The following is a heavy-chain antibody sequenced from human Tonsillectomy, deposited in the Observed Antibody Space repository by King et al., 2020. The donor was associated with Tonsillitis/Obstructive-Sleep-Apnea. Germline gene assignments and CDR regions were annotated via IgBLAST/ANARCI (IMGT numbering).Heavy chain of an antibody. CDR1: GGSISSYY. CDR2: IFYSGST. V-gene: IGHV4-59*08. CDR3: ARHGNHGQLVGYGMDV. D-gene: IGHD6-13*01. J-gene: IGHJ6*02. Sequence: QLQESGPGLVKPSETLSLTCPVSGGSISSYYWSWIRQPPGKGLEWIGYIFYSGSTNYNPSLKSRVTISVDTSKNQFSLKLSSVTAADTAVYYCARHGNHGQLVGYGMDVWGQGTTVTVSS.